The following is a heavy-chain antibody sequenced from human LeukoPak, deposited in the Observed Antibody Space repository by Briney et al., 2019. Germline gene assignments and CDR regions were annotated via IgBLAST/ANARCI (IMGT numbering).Heavy chain of an antibody. CDR1: VFTFSSYW. Sequence: GGSLILSCAASVFTFSSYWMTWVRQAPGKGLEWVDKIKQYGSEKYYVDSVKGRLTISRDNAKNSLYLQMNSLRAEDTAVYYCARVRTRLFDYWGQGTLVTVSS. CDR2: IKQYGSEK. D-gene: IGHD2-21*01. CDR3: ARVRTRLFDY. J-gene: IGHJ4*02. V-gene: IGHV3-7*05.